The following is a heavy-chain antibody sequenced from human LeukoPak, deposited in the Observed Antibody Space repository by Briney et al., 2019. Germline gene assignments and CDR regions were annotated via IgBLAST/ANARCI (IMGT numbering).Heavy chain of an antibody. CDR3: ARDSDDFWSGYYTPQFDY. V-gene: IGHV1-69-2*01. J-gene: IGHJ4*02. Sequence: ASVKISCKVSGYTFTDYYMHWVQQAPGKGLEWMGLVDPEDGETIYAEKFQGRVTITADTSTDTAYMELSSLRSEDTAVYYCARDSDDFWSGYYTPQFDYWGQGTLVTVSS. CDR2: VDPEDGET. CDR1: GYTFTDYY. D-gene: IGHD3-3*01.